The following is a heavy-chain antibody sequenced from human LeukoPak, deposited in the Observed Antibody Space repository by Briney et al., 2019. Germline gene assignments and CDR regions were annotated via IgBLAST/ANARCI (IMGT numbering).Heavy chain of an antibody. CDR2: IYYNGST. V-gene: IGHV4-59*01. Sequence: PSETLSLTCTVSGGSFSTYYWSWIRQPPGKGLEWIGYIYYNGSTNYIPSLKSRVSISVDTSKNQFSLRLSSVTAADTAVYYCAREGAGTGTFDYWGQGTLVTVSS. D-gene: IGHD6-19*01. J-gene: IGHJ4*02. CDR1: GGSFSTYY. CDR3: AREGAGTGTFDY.